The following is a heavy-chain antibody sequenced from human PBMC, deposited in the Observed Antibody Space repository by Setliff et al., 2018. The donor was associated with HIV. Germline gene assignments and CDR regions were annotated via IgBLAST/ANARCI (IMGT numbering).Heavy chain of an antibody. CDR3: ARLGGWIEGREVDY. CDR1: GGSISSSSHY. J-gene: IGHJ4*02. D-gene: IGHD2-2*03. CDR2: IYYSGTT. V-gene: IGHV4-39*01. Sequence: SETLSLTCNVSGGSISSSSHYWGWIRQPPGKGLEWIAYIYYSGTTYYNPSLKSRVTISVDTSRNQFSLKLSSVTAADTAVYYCARLGGWIEGREVDYWGQGTLVTVSS.